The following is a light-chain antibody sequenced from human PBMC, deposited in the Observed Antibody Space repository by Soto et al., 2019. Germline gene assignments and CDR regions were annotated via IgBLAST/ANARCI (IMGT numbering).Light chain of an antibody. V-gene: IGKV1-17*02. CDR1: QGITHY. Sequence: IQMTQSPSSLSASVGDRVTITCRASQGITHYLGWYQQKPGKAPKHLIFDVSTLQSGVPSRFSGSGSGTEFTLTISNLQPEDFATYYCLQHETYPRAFGQGTKLEL. CDR2: DVS. J-gene: IGKJ2*01. CDR3: LQHETYPRA.